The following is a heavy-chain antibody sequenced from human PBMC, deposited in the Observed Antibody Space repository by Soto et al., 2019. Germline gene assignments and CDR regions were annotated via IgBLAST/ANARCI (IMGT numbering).Heavy chain of an antibody. J-gene: IGHJ5*01. CDR1: GYTFTSYA. CDR2: INAGNGNT. V-gene: IGHV1-3*01. CDR3: ARYFRGGDADWFDS. Sequence: ASVKVSCKASGYTFTSYAMHWVRQAPGQRLEWMGWINAGNGNTKYSQKFQGRVTITRDTSASTAYMELSSLRSEDTAVYYCARYFRGGDADWFDSWGQGTLVTVSS. D-gene: IGHD2-21*02.